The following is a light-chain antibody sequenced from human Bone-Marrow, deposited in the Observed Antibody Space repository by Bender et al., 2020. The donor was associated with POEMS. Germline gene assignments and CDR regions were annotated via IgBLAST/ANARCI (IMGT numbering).Light chain of an antibody. Sequence: QSALTQPASVSGSLGQSITISCTGTSGDIGTYNHVSWYQQDPGRAPKLLIFDVINRPSGISIRFSGSKSGSTASLTISGLQTEDEADYYCSSYAGRSNFEIFGGGTKLTVL. CDR1: SGDIGTYNH. V-gene: IGLV2-23*02. J-gene: IGLJ2*01. CDR2: DVI. CDR3: SSYAGRSNFEI.